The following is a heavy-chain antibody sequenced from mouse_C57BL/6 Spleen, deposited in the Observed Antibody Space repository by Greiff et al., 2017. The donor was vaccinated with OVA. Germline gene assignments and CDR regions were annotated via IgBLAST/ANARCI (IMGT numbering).Heavy chain of an antibody. J-gene: IGHJ3*01. CDR3: ARDADYYGSSYGPY. D-gene: IGHD1-1*01. CDR1: GYSITSGYY. Sequence: DVQLQESGPGLVKPSQSLSLTCSVTGYSITSGYYWNWIRQFPGNKLEWMGYISYDGSNNYNPSLKNRISITRDTSKNQFFLKLNSVTTEDTATYYCARDADYYGSSYGPYWGQGTLVTVSA. CDR2: ISYDGSN. V-gene: IGHV3-6*01.